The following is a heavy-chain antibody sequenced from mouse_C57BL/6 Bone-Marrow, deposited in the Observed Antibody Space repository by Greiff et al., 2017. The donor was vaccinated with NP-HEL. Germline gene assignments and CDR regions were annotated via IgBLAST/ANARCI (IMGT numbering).Heavy chain of an antibody. V-gene: IGHV1-64*01. CDR1: GYTFTSYW. Sequence: QVQLQQPGAELVKPGASVKLSCKASGYTFTSYWMHWVKQRPGQGLEWIGMIHPNSGSTNYNEKFKSKATLTVDKSSSTAYMQLSSLTSEDSAVYYCARDGGLRVFDYWGQGTTLTVSS. CDR2: IHPNSGST. D-gene: IGHD2-4*01. CDR3: ARDGGLRVFDY. J-gene: IGHJ2*01.